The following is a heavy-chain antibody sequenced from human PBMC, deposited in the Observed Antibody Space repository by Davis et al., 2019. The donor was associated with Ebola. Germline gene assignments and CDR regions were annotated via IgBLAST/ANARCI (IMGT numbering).Heavy chain of an antibody. D-gene: IGHD2-21*02. CDR2: INPSGGST. J-gene: IGHJ4*02. CDR1: GYTFTSYY. CDR3: ARATRCGGDCYPDY. V-gene: IGHV1-46*01. Sequence: AASVKVSCKASGYTFTSYYMHWVRQAPGQGLEWMGIINPSGGSTSYAQKFQGRVTITADESTSTAYMELSSLRSEDTAVYYCARATRCGGDCYPDYWGQGTLVTVSS.